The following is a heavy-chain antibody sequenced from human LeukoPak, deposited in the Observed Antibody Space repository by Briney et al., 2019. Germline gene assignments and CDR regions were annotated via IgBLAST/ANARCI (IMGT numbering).Heavy chain of an antibody. CDR3: AKDLDIVVVSASSSGMDV. Sequence: GGSLRLSCAASGFTFSDYGMHWVRQAPGKGLEWVAVISFDGGNKYYADSLKGRFAISRDNSKNTLYLQMNSLRPEDTAVYYCAKDLDIVVVSASSSGMDVWGQGTTVTVSS. V-gene: IGHV3-30*18. J-gene: IGHJ6*02. D-gene: IGHD2-2*01. CDR1: GFTFSDYG. CDR2: ISFDGGNK.